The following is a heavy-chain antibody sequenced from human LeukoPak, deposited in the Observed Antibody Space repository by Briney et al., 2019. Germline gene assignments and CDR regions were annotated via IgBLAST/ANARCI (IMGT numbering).Heavy chain of an antibody. CDR1: GFTFSSYG. CDR2: IWYDGSNK. D-gene: IGHD6-13*01. CDR3: ARGPGSSSWLDY. Sequence: GGSLRLSCAASGFTFSSYGMHWVRQAPGKGLEWVAVIWYDGSNKYYADSVKGRFTISRDNSKSTLYLQMNSLRAEDTAVYYCARGPGSSSWLDYWGQGTLVTVSS. V-gene: IGHV3-33*01. J-gene: IGHJ4*02.